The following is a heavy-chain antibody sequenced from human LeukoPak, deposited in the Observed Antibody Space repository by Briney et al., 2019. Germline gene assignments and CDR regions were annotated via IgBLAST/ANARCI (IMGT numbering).Heavy chain of an antibody. Sequence: GGSLRLSCVASGFTFSNYAVTWVRQAPGKGLEWVSAISGSASSTYYADSVEGRFTISRDNSKSTLYLQMNSLSAEDTAIYYCAKDPSSSAWGRYFDYWGQGTLVTVSS. D-gene: IGHD6-19*01. V-gene: IGHV3-23*01. CDR2: ISGSASST. J-gene: IGHJ4*02. CDR3: AKDPSSSAWGRYFDY. CDR1: GFTFSNYA.